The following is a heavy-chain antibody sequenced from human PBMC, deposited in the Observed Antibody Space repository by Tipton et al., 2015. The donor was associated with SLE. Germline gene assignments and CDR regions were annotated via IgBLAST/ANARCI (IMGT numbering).Heavy chain of an antibody. CDR3: ARRVVAAIDY. Sequence: TLSLTCAVYGGSFSGYYWSWIRQPPGKGLEWIGHIYTSGSTNYNPSLKSRVTISVDTSKNQFSLKLSSVTAADTAVYYCARRVVAAIDYWGQGTLVTVSS. D-gene: IGHD2-15*01. CDR1: GGSFSGYY. J-gene: IGHJ4*02. V-gene: IGHV4-4*08. CDR2: IYTSGST.